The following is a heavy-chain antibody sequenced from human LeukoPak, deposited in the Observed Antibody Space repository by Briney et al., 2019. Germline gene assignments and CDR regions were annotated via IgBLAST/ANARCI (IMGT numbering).Heavy chain of an antibody. CDR3: ARDQDSSGYLDY. D-gene: IGHD3-22*01. CDR2: IKQDGSKK. J-gene: IGHJ4*02. CDR1: GFPFSSYR. Sequence: PGGSLRLSCVASGFPFSSYRMTWVRQAPGKGLEWVANIKQDGSKKSYVDSVKGRFTISRDNSKNTLYLQMNSLRSEDTAVYYCARDQDSSGYLDYWGQGTLVTVSS. V-gene: IGHV3-7*01.